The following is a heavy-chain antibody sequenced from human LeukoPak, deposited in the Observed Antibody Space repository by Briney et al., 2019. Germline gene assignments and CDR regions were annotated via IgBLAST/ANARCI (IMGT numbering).Heavy chain of an antibody. CDR2: ISGSGGST. CDR1: GFTFSSYG. D-gene: IGHD5-24*01. V-gene: IGHV3-23*01. J-gene: IGHJ4*02. Sequence: GGSLRLSCAASGFTFSSYGMSWVRQAPGKGLEWVSAISGSGGSTYYADSVKVRFTISRDNAKNSLFLQMNSLRAEDTAVYYCARGGEMATQLFFYLDYWGQGTLVTVSS. CDR3: ARGGEMATQLFFYLDY.